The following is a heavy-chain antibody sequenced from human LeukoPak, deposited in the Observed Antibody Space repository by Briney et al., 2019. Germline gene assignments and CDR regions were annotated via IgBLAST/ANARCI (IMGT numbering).Heavy chain of an antibody. J-gene: IGHJ4*02. Sequence: GGSLRLSCAASGFTFSSYEMNWVRQAPGKGLEWVSYISSSGSTIYYADSVKGRFTISRDNAKNSLYLQMNSLRAEDTAVYYCARGASTKIDYWGQGTLVTVSS. CDR2: ISSSGSTI. CDR3: ARGASTKIDY. V-gene: IGHV3-48*03. CDR1: GFTFSSYE. D-gene: IGHD2-8*01.